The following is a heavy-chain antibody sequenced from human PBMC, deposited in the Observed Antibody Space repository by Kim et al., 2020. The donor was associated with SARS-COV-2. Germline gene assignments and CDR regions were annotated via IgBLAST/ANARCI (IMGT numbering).Heavy chain of an antibody. Sequence: YADSGKGRFTISRDNSKNTLYLQMNSLRAEDTAVYYCASRYSGYDPAFDYWGQGTLVTVSS. V-gene: IGHV3-33*01. J-gene: IGHJ4*02. CDR3: ASRYSGYDPAFDY. D-gene: IGHD5-12*01.